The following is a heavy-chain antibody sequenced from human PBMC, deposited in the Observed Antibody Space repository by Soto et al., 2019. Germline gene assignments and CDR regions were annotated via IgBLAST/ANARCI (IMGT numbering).Heavy chain of an antibody. CDR3: ARGMREQQLETQVEYYYYYYMDV. CDR1: GFTFSSYD. V-gene: IGHV3-13*01. Sequence: GGSLRLSCAASGFTFSSYDMHWVRQATGKGLEWVSAIGTAGDTYYPGSVKGRFTISRENAKNSLYLQMNSLRAGDTAVYYCARGMREQQLETQVEYYYYYYMDVWGKGTTVTVSS. J-gene: IGHJ6*03. CDR2: IGTAGDT. D-gene: IGHD6-13*01.